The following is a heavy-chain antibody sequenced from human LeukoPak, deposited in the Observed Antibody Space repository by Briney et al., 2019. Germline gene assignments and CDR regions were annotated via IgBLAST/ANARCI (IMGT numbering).Heavy chain of an antibody. V-gene: IGHV3-30*02. CDR1: GFTCSTYG. CDR2: IGYDGSEI. D-gene: IGHD3-22*01. CDR3: AKRGKDSPGYYNYFDS. J-gene: IGHJ4*02. Sequence: GGSLRLSCATSGFTCSTYGMHWVRQAPGKGLEWVAFIGYDGSEIHYADSVKGRFTISRDNSKNTVHLQMGGLRGEDTAVYYCAKRGKDSPGYYNYFDSWGQGTLVTVSS.